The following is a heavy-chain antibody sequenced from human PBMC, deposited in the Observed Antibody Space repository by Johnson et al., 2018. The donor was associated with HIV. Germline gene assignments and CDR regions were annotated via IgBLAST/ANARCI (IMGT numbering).Heavy chain of an antibody. V-gene: IGHV3-30*18. Sequence: QVQLVESGGGVVRPGGSLRLSCAASGFTFDDYGMSWVRQAPGKGLEWVAVISYDGSNKYYADSVKGRFTISRDNSKNTLYLQMNSLKAEDTALYYCAKVRCGGDVLDAFDIWGQGTMVTVSS. J-gene: IGHJ3*02. CDR1: GFTFDDYG. CDR2: ISYDGSNK. D-gene: IGHD2-21*02. CDR3: AKVRCGGDVLDAFDI.